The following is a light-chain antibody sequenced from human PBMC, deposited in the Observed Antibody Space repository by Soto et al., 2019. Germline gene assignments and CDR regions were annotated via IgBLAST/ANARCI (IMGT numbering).Light chain of an antibody. CDR3: QQFCSVPCT. CDR2: DAA. CDR1: QDIKNY. J-gene: IGKJ2*02. V-gene: IGKV1-33*01. Sequence: IQMTQSPSSLSASVGDRITITCQASQDIKNYVIWYQHKPGKAPKLLIYDAASLGTGVSSRFSGSGSGTHCTLAISILQPEDIATYYCQQFCSVPCTFGQGTKLEIK.